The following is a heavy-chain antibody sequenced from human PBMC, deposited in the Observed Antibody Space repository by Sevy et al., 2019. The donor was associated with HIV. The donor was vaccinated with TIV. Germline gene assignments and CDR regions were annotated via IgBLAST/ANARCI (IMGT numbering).Heavy chain of an antibody. J-gene: IGHJ5*02. CDR3: ARVPASLLMVYTNWFDP. CDR2: INHSGST. D-gene: IGHD2-8*01. Sequence: SETLSLTCAVYGGSFSGYYWSWIRQPPGKGLEWIGEINHSGSTNYNPSLKSRVTISVDTSKNQFSLKLSSVTAADTAVYYCARVPASLLMVYTNWFDPWGQGTLVTVSS. CDR1: GGSFSGYY. V-gene: IGHV4-34*01.